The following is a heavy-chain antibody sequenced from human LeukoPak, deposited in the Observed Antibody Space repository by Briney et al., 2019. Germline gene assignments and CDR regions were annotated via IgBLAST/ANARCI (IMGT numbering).Heavy chain of an antibody. CDR3: EKKAAYDILTGYYRGWFDP. V-gene: IGHV4-59*01. Sequence: SDTLSLTCTVSGGSISSYYWSWIRQPPGKGLELIGYIYYSGSTNYNPSLKSRVTISVDTSKNQFSLKLSSVTAADTAVYYCEKKAAYDILTGYYRGWFDPWGQETLVTVSS. CDR2: IYYSGST. D-gene: IGHD3-9*01. CDR1: GGSISSYY. J-gene: IGHJ5*02.